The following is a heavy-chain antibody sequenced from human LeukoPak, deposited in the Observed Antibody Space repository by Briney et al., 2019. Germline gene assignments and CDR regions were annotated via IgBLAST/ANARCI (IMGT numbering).Heavy chain of an antibody. D-gene: IGHD4-23*01. Sequence: GGSLRLSCAASGFTFSSYAMSWVRQAPGKGLEWVSAISGSGGSTYYADSVKGRFTISRDNSKNTLYLQMNSLRAEDTAVYYCAKDSDYGGNWNYFDYWGQGTLVTVSS. CDR2: ISGSGGST. CDR3: AKDSDYGGNWNYFDY. CDR1: GFTFSSYA. V-gene: IGHV3-23*01. J-gene: IGHJ4*02.